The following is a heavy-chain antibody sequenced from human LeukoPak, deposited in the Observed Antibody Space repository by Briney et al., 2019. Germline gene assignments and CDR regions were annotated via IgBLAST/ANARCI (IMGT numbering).Heavy chain of an antibody. Sequence: SETLSLTCTVSGGSISTSTYSWGWIRQPPEKGLEWIGSIYYSGSIYSNPSLKSRVTISVDTSKNQFSLKLSSVTAADTAVYYCARGVVLRYFDWLSGPDYWGQGTLVTVSS. V-gene: IGHV4-39*07. CDR2: IYYSGSI. D-gene: IGHD3-9*01. CDR1: GGSISTSTYS. J-gene: IGHJ4*02. CDR3: ARGVVLRYFDWLSGPDY.